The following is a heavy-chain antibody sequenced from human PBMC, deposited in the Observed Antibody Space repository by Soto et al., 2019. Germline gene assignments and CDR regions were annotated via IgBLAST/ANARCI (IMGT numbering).Heavy chain of an antibody. Sequence: SETLSLTCTVSGGSISSSSYYWGWIRQPPGKGLEWIGSIYYSGSTYYNPSLKSRVTISVDTSKNQFSLKLGSVTAADTAVYYCARHNKPRGVRVGIDWFDPWGQGTLVTVSS. CDR3: ARHNKPRGVRVGIDWFDP. CDR1: GGSISSSSYY. CDR2: IYYSGST. J-gene: IGHJ5*02. D-gene: IGHD3-10*01. V-gene: IGHV4-39*01.